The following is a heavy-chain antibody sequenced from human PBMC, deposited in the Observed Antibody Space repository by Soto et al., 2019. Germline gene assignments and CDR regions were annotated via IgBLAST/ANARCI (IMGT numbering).Heavy chain of an antibody. J-gene: IGHJ6*02. D-gene: IGHD3-22*01. V-gene: IGHV1-69*13. Sequence: SVKVSCKASGGAFSGHAISWLRQAPGQGLEWMGQIIPFFKGTKYAQRFQGRVTITADDSTSTAYMDLSSLTSEDTAVYYCARDVPLNYYDSTYSYYALDVWGQGTKVTVSS. CDR3: ARDVPLNYYDSTYSYYALDV. CDR2: IIPFFKGT. CDR1: GGAFSGHA.